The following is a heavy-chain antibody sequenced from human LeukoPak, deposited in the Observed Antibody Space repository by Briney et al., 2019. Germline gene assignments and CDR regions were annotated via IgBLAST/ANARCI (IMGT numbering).Heavy chain of an antibody. CDR2: TYYRSKLYN. CDR1: GDSISSNSAA. D-gene: IGHD1-26*01. CDR3: ARDLESGSYEHCFDY. J-gene: IGHJ4*02. Sequence: SQTLSLTCAISGDSISSNSAAWIWITQSPSRGLEWLRSTYYRSKLYNDYAVSVKSRTTINPDTSKNQFSLQLNSVTPEDTAVYYCARDLESGSYEHCFDYWGQGTLVTVTS. V-gene: IGHV6-1*01.